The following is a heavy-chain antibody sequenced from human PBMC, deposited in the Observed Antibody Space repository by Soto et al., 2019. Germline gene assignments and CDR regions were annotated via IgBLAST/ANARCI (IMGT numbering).Heavy chain of an antibody. CDR1: GFTFSNYG. Sequence: GGSLRLSCAASGFTFSNYGMHWVRQAPGKGLEWVSGISGSGGSTYYADSVKGRFTISRDSSKKTLYLQMNSLRAGDTAVYYCAKGAYGDYSLDYWGQGTLVTVSS. V-gene: IGHV3-23*01. J-gene: IGHJ4*02. CDR3: AKGAYGDYSLDY. CDR2: ISGSGGST. D-gene: IGHD4-17*01.